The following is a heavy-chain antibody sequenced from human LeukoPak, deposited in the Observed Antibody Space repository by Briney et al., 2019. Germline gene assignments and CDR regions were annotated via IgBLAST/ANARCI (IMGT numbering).Heavy chain of an antibody. D-gene: IGHD5-24*01. Sequence: GGSLTLSCAASGFTFSTYEMNWVRQAPGKGLEWVSYINSGGSTIYYADSVKGRFTISRDNAKNSLYLQMNSLRAEDTAVYYCARGRYISYWGQGTLVTVSS. J-gene: IGHJ4*02. CDR1: GFTFSTYE. CDR3: ARGRYISY. V-gene: IGHV3-48*03. CDR2: INSGGSTI.